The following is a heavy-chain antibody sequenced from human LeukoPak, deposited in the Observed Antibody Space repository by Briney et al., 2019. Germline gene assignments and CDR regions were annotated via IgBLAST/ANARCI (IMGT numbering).Heavy chain of an antibody. D-gene: IGHD2-2*02. V-gene: IGHV4-34*01. CDR1: GGSFSGYY. CDR2: INHSGST. J-gene: IGHJ4*02. CDR3: ARVGVVPAAIIYFDY. Sequence: RPSETLSLTCAVYGGSFSGYYWSWIRQPPGKGLEWIGEINHSGSTNYNPSLKSRVTISVDTSKNQFSLKLSSVTAADTAVYYCARVGVVPAAIIYFDYWGQGTLVTVSS.